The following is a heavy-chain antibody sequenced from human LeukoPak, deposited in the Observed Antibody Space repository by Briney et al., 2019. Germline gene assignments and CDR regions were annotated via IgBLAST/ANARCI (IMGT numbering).Heavy chain of an antibody. Sequence: GGSLRLSCAASGFTFSSYSMNWVRQAPGKGLEWVSYISSSSGTIYYADSVKGRFTISRDNAKNSLYLQMNSLRDEDTAVYYCAREKRWSGWRNAFDIWGQGTMVTVSS. D-gene: IGHD6-19*01. CDR2: ISSSSGTI. V-gene: IGHV3-48*02. CDR3: AREKRWSGWRNAFDI. J-gene: IGHJ3*02. CDR1: GFTFSSYS.